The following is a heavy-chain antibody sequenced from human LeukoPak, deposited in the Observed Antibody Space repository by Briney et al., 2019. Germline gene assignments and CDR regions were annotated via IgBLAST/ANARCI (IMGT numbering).Heavy chain of an antibody. J-gene: IGHJ4*02. CDR3: ARDYYDSSGYYYPKDY. CDR1: GYTFTGYY. Sequence: ASVKVSCKASGYTFTGYYMHWVRQAPGQGLEWMGWINPNSGGTNYAQKFQGRVTMTGDTSISTAYMELSRLRSDDTAVYYCARDYYDSSGYYYPKDYWDQGTLVTVSS. D-gene: IGHD3-22*01. V-gene: IGHV1-2*02. CDR2: INPNSGGT.